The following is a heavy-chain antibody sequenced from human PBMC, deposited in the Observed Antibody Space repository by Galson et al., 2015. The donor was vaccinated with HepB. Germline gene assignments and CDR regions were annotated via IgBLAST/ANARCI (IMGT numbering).Heavy chain of an antibody. D-gene: IGHD6-13*01. CDR2: ISGSGGST. CDR3: AKDTSSSWGESGAFDI. CDR1: GFTFSSYA. J-gene: IGHJ3*02. Sequence: SLRLSCAASGFTFSSYAMSWVRQAPGKGLEWVSAISGSGGSTYYADSVKGRFTISRDNSKNTLYLQMNSLRAGDTAVYYCAKDTSSSWGESGAFDIWGQGTMVTVSS. V-gene: IGHV3-23*01.